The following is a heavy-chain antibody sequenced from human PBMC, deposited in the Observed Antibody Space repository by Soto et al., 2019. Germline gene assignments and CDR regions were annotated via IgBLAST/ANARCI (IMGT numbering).Heavy chain of an antibody. Sequence: QVQLVQSGAEVKKPGASVKVSCKASGYTLTSYGISGVRQAPGQGLEWMGWISAYNGNTNYTQKLQGRVTMTTDTTTSTDYMELRSQSSDDPAVYSCARDLHGDPYYWGHGNLLTLS. CDR1: GYTLTSYG. D-gene: IGHD4-17*01. J-gene: IGHJ4*01. V-gene: IGHV1-18*01. CDR2: ISAYNGNT. CDR3: ARDLHGDPYY.